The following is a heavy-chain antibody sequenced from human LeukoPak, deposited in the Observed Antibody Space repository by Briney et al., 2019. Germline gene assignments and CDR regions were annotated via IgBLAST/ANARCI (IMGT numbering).Heavy chain of an antibody. J-gene: IGHJ6*02. V-gene: IGHV5-51*01. CDR1: GYKFTSDW. D-gene: IGHD1-26*01. CDR2: IYPGDSDT. Sequence: GESLKISCKGSGYKFTSDWIGWVRQMPGKGLAWMGIIYPGDSDTRYSPSFQGQVTMSADKSISTAYLQWSSLEASDTAIYYCARHVSGTYYYNAMDVWGQGTTVTVSS. CDR3: ARHVSGTYYYNAMDV.